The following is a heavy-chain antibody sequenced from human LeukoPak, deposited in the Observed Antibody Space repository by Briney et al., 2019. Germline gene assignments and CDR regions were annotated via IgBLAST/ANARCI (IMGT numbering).Heavy chain of an antibody. D-gene: IGHD3-22*01. CDR3: ARSPTEPHTYYYDSSSYYPRLFAY. Sequence: ASVKVSCKASGGTFSSYAISWVRQAPGQGLEWMGGIIPIFGTANYAQKFQGRVTITADESTSTAYMELGSLRSEDTAVYYCARSPTEPHTYYYDSSSYYPRLFAYWGQGTLVTVSS. J-gene: IGHJ4*02. CDR2: IIPIFGTA. V-gene: IGHV1-69*13. CDR1: GGTFSSYA.